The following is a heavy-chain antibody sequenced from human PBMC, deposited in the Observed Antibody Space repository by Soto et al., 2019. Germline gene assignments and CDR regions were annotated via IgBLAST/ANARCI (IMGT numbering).Heavy chain of an antibody. Sequence: GGSLRLSCAASGFTFSSYAMSWVRQAPGKGLEWVSAISGSGGSTYYADSVKGRFTISRDNSKNTLYLQMNSLRAEDTAVYYCAKDFIEDGDPPPYYYYGMDVWGQGTTVTVSS. V-gene: IGHV3-23*01. J-gene: IGHJ6*02. CDR1: GFTFSSYA. D-gene: IGHD4-17*01. CDR2: ISGSGGST. CDR3: AKDFIEDGDPPPYYYYGMDV.